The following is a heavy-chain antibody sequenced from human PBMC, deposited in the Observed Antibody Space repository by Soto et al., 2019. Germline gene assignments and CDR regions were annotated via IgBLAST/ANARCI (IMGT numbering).Heavy chain of an antibody. CDR1: GYTFTSYY. D-gene: IGHD4-4*01. CDR2: INPSGGST. Sequence: GASVKVSCKASGYTFTSYYMHWVRQAPGQGLEWMGIINPSGGSTSYAQKFQGRVTMTRDTSTSTVYMELSSLRSEDTAVYYRARGRSNYDYYYYGMDVWGQGTTVTVSS. J-gene: IGHJ6*02. V-gene: IGHV1-46*01. CDR3: ARGRSNYDYYYYGMDV.